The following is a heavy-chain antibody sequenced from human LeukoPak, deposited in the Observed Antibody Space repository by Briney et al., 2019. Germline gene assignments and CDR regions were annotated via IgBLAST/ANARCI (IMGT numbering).Heavy chain of an antibody. J-gene: IGHJ4*02. Sequence: GGSLRLSCAASGFTLDDYGMSWVRQAPGKGLEWVSGINWNGGSTGYADSVKGRFTISRDNAKNSLYLQMNSLRAEDTALYYCARADGAIAVAGTGFDYWGQGTLVTVSS. V-gene: IGHV3-20*04. CDR3: ARADGAIAVAGTGFDY. CDR1: GFTLDDYG. CDR2: INWNGGST. D-gene: IGHD6-19*01.